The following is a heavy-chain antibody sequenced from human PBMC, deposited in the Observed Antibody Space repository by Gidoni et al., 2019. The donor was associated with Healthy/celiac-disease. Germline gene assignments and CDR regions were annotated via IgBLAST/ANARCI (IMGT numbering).Heavy chain of an antibody. CDR3: ARDHSSSTNYYYYYGMDV. CDR2: INHSGST. CDR1: GGSFSGYY. Sequence: QVQLQQWGAGLLTPSETLSLTCAVYGGSFSGYYWSWIRQPPGKGLEWIGEINHSGSTNYNPSLKSRVTISVDTSKNQFSLKLSSVTAADTAVYYCARDHSSSTNYYYYYGMDVWGQGTTVTVSS. V-gene: IGHV4-34*01. J-gene: IGHJ6*02. D-gene: IGHD6-6*01.